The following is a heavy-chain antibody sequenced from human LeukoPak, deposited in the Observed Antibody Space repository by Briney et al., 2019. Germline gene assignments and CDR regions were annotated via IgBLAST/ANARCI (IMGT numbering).Heavy chain of an antibody. Sequence: AGGSLRLSCAASGFTFSSYWMHWVRQAPGKGLVWVSRINSDGSSTSYADSVKGRFTICRDNAKNTLYLQMNSLRAADTAVHYCARDRRDTYCSGGSCYFRYYNHMDVWGKGT. D-gene: IGHD2-15*01. CDR3: ARDRRDTYCSGGSCYFRYYNHMDV. CDR2: INSDGSST. CDR1: GFTFSSYW. V-gene: IGHV3-74*01. J-gene: IGHJ6*03.